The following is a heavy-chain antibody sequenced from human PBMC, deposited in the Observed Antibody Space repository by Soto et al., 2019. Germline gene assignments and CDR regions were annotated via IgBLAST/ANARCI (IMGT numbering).Heavy chain of an antibody. V-gene: IGHV4-39*01. D-gene: IGHD4-17*01. Sequence: PSETLSLTCTVSGDSISTSGYYWAWIRQPPGKGLEWIGSISYSGSPSYNPSLASRLTISVDTSKNHLSLNLNSVTAADTAVYYCARHFGNYGDWAFDFWGQGTLVTVSS. CDR2: ISYSGSP. CDR1: GDSISTSGYY. CDR3: ARHFGNYGDWAFDF. J-gene: IGHJ4*02.